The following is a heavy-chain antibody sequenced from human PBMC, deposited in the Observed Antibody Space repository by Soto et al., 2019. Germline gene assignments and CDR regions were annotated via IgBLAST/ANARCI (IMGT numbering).Heavy chain of an antibody. D-gene: IGHD2-2*01. J-gene: IGHJ6*02. CDR1: GYTLTELS. Sequence: ASVKVSCKVSGYTLTELSMHWVRQAPGKGLEWMGGFDPEDGERIYAQKFQGRVTMTEDTSTDTAYMELSSLRSEDTAVYYCATGAKYQLHNDYYYGMDVWGQGSTVTVSS. CDR2: FDPEDGER. CDR3: ATGAKYQLHNDYYYGMDV. V-gene: IGHV1-24*01.